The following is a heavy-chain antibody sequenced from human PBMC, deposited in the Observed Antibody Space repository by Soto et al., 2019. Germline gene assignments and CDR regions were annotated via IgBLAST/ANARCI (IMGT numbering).Heavy chain of an antibody. Sequence: EVELVESGGGLVQPGGSLRLSCAASGFTFSSYAMSWVRQGPGKGLVWVSAIDGTGSDAYYADSVKGRFTISRDKSSNTLTLQMNSLRAEDTAVDYCANTCRTLYNAPPSFDFWGQGTLVTVSS. CDR1: GFTFSSYA. V-gene: IGHV3-23*04. J-gene: IGHJ4*02. D-gene: IGHD1-20*01. CDR3: ANTCRTLYNAPPSFDF. CDR2: IDGTGSDA.